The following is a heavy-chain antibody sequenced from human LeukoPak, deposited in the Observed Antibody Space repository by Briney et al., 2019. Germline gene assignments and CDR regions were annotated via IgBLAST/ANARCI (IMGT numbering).Heavy chain of an antibody. V-gene: IGHV1-2*02. Sequence: ASVKVSCKASGYTFTGYYMHWVRQCPGQGLEWVGWINPNSGGTNYAQKVQGRVTMTRDTSISTAYMELSRLRSDDTAVYYCASGLPGYSSSWYELDFDYWGQGTLVTVSS. CDR1: GYTFTGYY. J-gene: IGHJ4*02. CDR3: ASGLPGYSSSWYELDFDY. D-gene: IGHD6-13*01. CDR2: INPNSGGT.